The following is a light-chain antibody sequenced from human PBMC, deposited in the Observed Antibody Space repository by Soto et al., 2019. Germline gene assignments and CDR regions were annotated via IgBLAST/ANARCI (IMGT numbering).Light chain of an antibody. V-gene: IGKV1-9*01. CDR3: QQLDNSPRT. CDR1: QGISSY. J-gene: IGKJ1*01. Sequence: DSQLTQSPSLLSAAVGDRVAITCRASQGISSYLAWYQLKPGKAPKFLISTASTLQSGVPSRFSGSGSGTEFTLPISRLQPEDFATYYCQQLDNSPRTFGQGTKVDIK. CDR2: TAS.